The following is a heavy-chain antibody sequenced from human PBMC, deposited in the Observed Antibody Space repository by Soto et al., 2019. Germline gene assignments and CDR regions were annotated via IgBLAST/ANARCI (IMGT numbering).Heavy chain of an antibody. Sequence: SETLSLTCTVSGGSISSGDYYWSWIRQPPGKGLEWIGYIYYSGSTYYNPSLKSRVTISVDTSKNQFSLKLSSVTAADTAVYYCARFNGGKIVQRRVFGMDVWGQGNTVTVSS. CDR2: IYYSGST. D-gene: IGHD3-16*01. J-gene: IGHJ6*02. CDR3: ARFNGGKIVQRRVFGMDV. CDR1: GGSISSGDYY. V-gene: IGHV4-30-4*01.